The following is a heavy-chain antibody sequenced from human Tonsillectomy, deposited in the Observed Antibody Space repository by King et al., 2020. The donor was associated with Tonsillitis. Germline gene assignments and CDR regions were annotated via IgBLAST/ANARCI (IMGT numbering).Heavy chain of an antibody. J-gene: IGHJ4*02. Sequence: LQLQESGPGLVKPSETLSLTCTVSGGSITSHYWSWIRQPPGKGLEWIGYVYYTGNTNYNPSLKSRVTVSLDTSKSQFSLRLSSVTAADTAVYYCAREFCNSTSCYSFDFWGQGTLVTVSS. V-gene: IGHV4-59*11. D-gene: IGHD2-2*01. CDR3: AREFCNSTSCYSFDF. CDR1: GGSITSHY. CDR2: VYYTGNT.